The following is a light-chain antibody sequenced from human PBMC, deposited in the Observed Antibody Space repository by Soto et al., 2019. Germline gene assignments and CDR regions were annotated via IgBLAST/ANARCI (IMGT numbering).Light chain of an antibody. Sequence: EIVLTQSPGTLSLSTGERATLSCRASQSVSSSYLAWYQQKPGQAPRLLIYGASSRATGIPDRFSGSGSGTDFTLTISRLEPEDFAVYYCQQRTAFGPGTKVDIK. J-gene: IGKJ3*01. CDR2: GAS. CDR3: QQRTA. CDR1: QSVSSSY. V-gene: IGKV3-20*01.